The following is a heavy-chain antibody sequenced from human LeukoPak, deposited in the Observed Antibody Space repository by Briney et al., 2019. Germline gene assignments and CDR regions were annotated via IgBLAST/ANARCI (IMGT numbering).Heavy chain of an antibody. D-gene: IGHD5-18*01. J-gene: IGHJ4*02. CDR2: LLDSWRT. V-gene: IGHV4-59*11. CDR3: ATIRRGSIYGYFDF. CDR1: GASMSTHY. Sequence: SETLSLTCTVSGASMSTHYWSWLRQPPGKGLEWIGYLLDSWRTKDNPSLQSRVTLSADTSKNQFSLRLTSVTAADTAVYYCATIRRGSIYGYFDFWGQGILVTASS.